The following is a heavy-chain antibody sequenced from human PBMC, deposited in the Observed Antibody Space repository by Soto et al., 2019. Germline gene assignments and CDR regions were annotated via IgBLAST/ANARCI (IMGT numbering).Heavy chain of an antibody. CDR3: ARHTPSSGSFDY. D-gene: IGHD3-10*01. CDR1: GGSISSSSYY. V-gene: IGHV4-39*01. J-gene: IGHJ4*02. CDR2: ICSSGST. Sequence: QLQLQESGPGLVKPSETLSLTCTVSGGSISSSSYYWGWIRQPPGKGLEWIGSICSSGSTYYNPSLKSRVTISVDTSKNQFSLKLSSVTAADTAVYYCARHTPSSGSFDYWGQGTLVTGSS.